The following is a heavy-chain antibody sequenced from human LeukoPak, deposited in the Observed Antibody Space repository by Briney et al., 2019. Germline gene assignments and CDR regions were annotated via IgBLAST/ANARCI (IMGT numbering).Heavy chain of an antibody. CDR3: ARGSFGYYDSSGPFDY. CDR1: GFTFSSYA. Sequence: GRSLRLSCAASGFTFSSYAMHWVRQAPGKGLEWVAVISYDGSNEYYADSVKGRFTISRDNSKNTLYLQIDSLRAEDTAVYYCARGSFGYYDSSGPFDYWGQGTLVTVSS. CDR2: ISYDGSNE. V-gene: IGHV3-30-3*01. J-gene: IGHJ4*02. D-gene: IGHD3-22*01.